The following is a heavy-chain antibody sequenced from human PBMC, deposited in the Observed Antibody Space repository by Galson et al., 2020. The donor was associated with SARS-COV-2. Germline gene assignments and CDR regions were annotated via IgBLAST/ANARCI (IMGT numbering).Heavy chain of an antibody. CDR3: ARLAGLRYFDWLKYYSYRMDV. D-gene: IGHD3-9*01. J-gene: IGHJ6*02. CDR2: IYYSGST. V-gene: IGHV4-59*08. CDR1: GGSISSYY. Sequence: ASETLSLTCTVSGGSISSYYWSWIRQPPGKGLEWIGYIYYSGSTNYNPSLKSRVTISVDTSKNQFSLKLTSVTAADTAVYYCARLAGLRYFDWLKYYSYRMDVWGQGTTVTVS.